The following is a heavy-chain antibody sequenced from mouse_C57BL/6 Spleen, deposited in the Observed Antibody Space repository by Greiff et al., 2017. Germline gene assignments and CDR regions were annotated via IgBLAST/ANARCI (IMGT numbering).Heavy chain of an antibody. Sequence: VQLQQSGPELVKPGASVKISCKASGYTFTDYYMNWVKKSHGKSLEWIGDINPNNGGNSYNQKFKGKATLTVDKSSRTAYIELLSLTSEDSAVYYCARTLITTVVMYFDVWGTGTTVTVSS. CDR3: ARTLITTVVMYFDV. CDR1: GYTFTDYY. V-gene: IGHV1-26*01. J-gene: IGHJ1*03. CDR2: INPNNGGN. D-gene: IGHD1-1*01.